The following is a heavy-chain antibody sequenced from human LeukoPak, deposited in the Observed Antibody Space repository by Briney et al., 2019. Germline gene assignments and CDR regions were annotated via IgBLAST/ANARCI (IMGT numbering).Heavy chain of an antibody. D-gene: IGHD3-22*01. CDR1: GFTFNNYA. CDR3: ARDYYHDSSGYIPAGDAFDI. J-gene: IGHJ3*02. V-gene: IGHV3-21*01. Sequence: GGSLRLSCAASGFTFNNYAMYWVRQAPGKGLEWVSSLSTSSIYIYYADSVKGRFTVSRDNARNSLYLQMNSLRAEDTAVYYCARDYYHDSSGYIPAGDAFDIWGQGTMVTVSS. CDR2: LSTSSIYI.